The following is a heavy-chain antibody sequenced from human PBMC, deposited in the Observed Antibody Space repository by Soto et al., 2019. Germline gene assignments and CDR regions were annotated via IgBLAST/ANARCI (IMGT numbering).Heavy chain of an antibody. CDR2: INHSGST. Sequence: TSETLSLTCAVYGGSFSGYYWSWIRQPPGKGLEWIGEINHSGSTNYNPSLKSRVTISVDTSKNQFSLKLSSVTAADTAVYYCALWSYYSNYWGQGTLVTVS. CDR1: GGSFSGYY. CDR3: ALWSYYSNY. J-gene: IGHJ4*02. V-gene: IGHV4-34*01. D-gene: IGHD1-26*01.